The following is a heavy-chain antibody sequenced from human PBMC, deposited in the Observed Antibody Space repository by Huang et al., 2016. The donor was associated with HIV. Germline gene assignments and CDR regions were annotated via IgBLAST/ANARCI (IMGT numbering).Heavy chain of an antibody. CDR1: GFSFSDYG. J-gene: IGHJ4*02. Sequence: QVALVESGGGVVQPGRSLRLSCAASGFSFSDYGMHWVRQAPGKGLEWVAVITHDGGDSRFADSVKGRFSVSRDSTKNLLYLQMNSLRIEDTAVYYCAKDPATYPVASGPHWGQGTLVTVSS. CDR3: AKDPATYPVASGPH. V-gene: IGHV3-30*18. D-gene: IGHD2-15*01. CDR2: ITHDGGDS.